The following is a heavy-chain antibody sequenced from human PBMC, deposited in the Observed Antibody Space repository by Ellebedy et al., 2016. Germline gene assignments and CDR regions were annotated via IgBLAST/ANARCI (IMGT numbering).Heavy chain of an antibody. Sequence: GESLKISCEASGFMLNIFWMTWVRQAPGKGLEWVANIKPDGGDKSYVDSVKDRFTISRDNAMNSLYLQMNSLRAEDTAVYYCARSFRYGSGWFTFGFDYWGQGTLVTVSS. CDR2: IKPDGGDK. CDR1: GFMLNIFW. J-gene: IGHJ4*02. CDR3: ARSFRYGSGWFTFGFDY. V-gene: IGHV3-7*03. D-gene: IGHD6-19*01.